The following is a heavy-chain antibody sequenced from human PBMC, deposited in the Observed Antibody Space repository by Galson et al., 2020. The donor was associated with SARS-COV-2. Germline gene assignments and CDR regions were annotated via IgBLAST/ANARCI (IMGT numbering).Heavy chain of an antibody. CDR1: GGSISSGSYY. Sequence: SETLSLTCTVSGGSISSGSYYWSWIRQPAGKGLEWIGRIYTSGSTNYNPSLKSRVTISVDTSKNQFSLKLSSVTAADTAVYYCARETMVPFSHMDVWGKGTTVTISS. V-gene: IGHV4-61*02. CDR3: ARETMVPFSHMDV. CDR2: IYTSGST. J-gene: IGHJ6*03. D-gene: IGHD3-10*01.